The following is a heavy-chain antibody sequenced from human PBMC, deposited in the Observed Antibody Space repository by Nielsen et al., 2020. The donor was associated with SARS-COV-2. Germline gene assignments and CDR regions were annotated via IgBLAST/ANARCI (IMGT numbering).Heavy chain of an antibody. CDR3: ARPITNNYYYYYMDV. CDR2: IIPIFGTA. J-gene: IGHJ6*03. V-gene: IGHV1-69*13. Sequence: SVKVSCKASGGTFSSYAISWVRQAPGQGLEWMGGIIPIFGTANYAQKFQGRVTITADELTSTAYMELSNLRSDDTAVYYCARPITNNYYYYYMDVWGKGTTVTVS. CDR1: GGTFSSYA.